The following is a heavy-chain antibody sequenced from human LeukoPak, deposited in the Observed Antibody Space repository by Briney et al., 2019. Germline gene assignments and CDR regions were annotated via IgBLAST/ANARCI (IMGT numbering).Heavy chain of an antibody. J-gene: IGHJ6*03. CDR2: IWYDGSNK. D-gene: IGHD1-26*01. CDR1: GFTFSSYG. V-gene: IGHV3-33*06. CDR3: AKETSGSYSYYYYYYYMDV. Sequence: GGSLRLSCAASGFTFSSYGMHWVRQAPGKGLEWVAVIWYDGSNKYYADSVKGRFTISSDNSKNTLYLQMNSLRAEDTAVYYCAKETSGSYSYYYYYYYMDVWGKGTTVTVSS.